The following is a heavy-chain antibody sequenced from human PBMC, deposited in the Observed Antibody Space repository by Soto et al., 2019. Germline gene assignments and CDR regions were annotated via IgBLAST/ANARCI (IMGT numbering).Heavy chain of an antibody. D-gene: IGHD3-3*01. V-gene: IGHV3-23*01. Sequence: GGSLRLSCAASGFTFENYAMSWVRQAPGKGLKWVSAISGSGGTTYYSDSVKGRFTISRDNSKNTVYLQMNDLRVEDAAEYFCAKDSWAIFGVPAGEYYAMDVWGQGTTVTVSS. CDR1: GFTFENYA. J-gene: IGHJ6*02. CDR3: AKDSWAIFGVPAGEYYAMDV. CDR2: ISGSGGTT.